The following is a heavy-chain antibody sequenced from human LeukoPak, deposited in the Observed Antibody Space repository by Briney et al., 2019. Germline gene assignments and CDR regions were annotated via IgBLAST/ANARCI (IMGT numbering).Heavy chain of an antibody. J-gene: IGHJ6*02. D-gene: IGHD4-11*01. V-gene: IGHV1-18*01. Sequence: ASVKVSCKASGYTFTSYGISWVRQAPGQGLEWMGWISAYNGNTNYAQKLQGRVTMTTDTSTSTAYMELRSLRSDDTAVYYCAREDSNPKYYYYYGMDVWGQETTVTVSS. CDR2: ISAYNGNT. CDR3: AREDSNPKYYYYYGMDV. CDR1: GYTFTSYG.